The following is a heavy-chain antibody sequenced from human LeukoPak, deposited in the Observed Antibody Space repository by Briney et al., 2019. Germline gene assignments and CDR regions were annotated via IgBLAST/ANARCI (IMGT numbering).Heavy chain of an antibody. CDR2: INPNSGGT. V-gene: IGHV1-2*04. D-gene: IGHD3-22*01. Sequence: ASVKVSCKASGYTFTGYYMHWVRPAPGQGLEWMGWINPNSGGTNYAQKFQGWVTMTRDTSISTAYMELSRLRSDDTAVYYCARDYYDSSGRDNWFDPWGQGTLVTVSS. J-gene: IGHJ5*02. CDR1: GYTFTGYY. CDR3: ARDYYDSSGRDNWFDP.